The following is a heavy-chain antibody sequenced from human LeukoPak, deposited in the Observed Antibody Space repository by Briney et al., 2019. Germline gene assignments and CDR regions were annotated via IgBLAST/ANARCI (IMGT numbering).Heavy chain of an antibody. CDR3: AEDRDCSGTSSCSRYFDH. Sequence: GGFLRLSCAASGFTFSNYAMSWVRQAPGKGLEWVSGISVRGGHTYYADSVKGRFTISRDNSDNRMYLQMNSLRGEDTAIYYCAEDRDCSGTSSCSRYFDHWGQGTLVAVSS. CDR2: ISVRGGHT. CDR1: GFTFSNYA. V-gene: IGHV3-23*01. J-gene: IGHJ4*02. D-gene: IGHD2-2*01.